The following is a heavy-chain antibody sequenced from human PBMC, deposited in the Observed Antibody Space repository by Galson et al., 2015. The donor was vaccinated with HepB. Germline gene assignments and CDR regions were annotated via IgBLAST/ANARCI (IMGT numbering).Heavy chain of an antibody. CDR3: ARAGDRYNALDV. CDR2: INPNNGGT. CDR1: GYTFTGYY. Sequence: SVKVSCKASGYTFTGYYIHWMRQAPGQGLEWMGWINPNNGGTNYAQKFQGWVTMTRDTAITTAYMELSRLKSDDTAVYFCARAGDRYNALDVWGQGTTVTVS. J-gene: IGHJ6*02. V-gene: IGHV1-2*04. D-gene: IGHD7-27*01.